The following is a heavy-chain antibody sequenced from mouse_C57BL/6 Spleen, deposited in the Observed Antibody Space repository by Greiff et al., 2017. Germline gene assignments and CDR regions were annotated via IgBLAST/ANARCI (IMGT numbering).Heavy chain of an antibody. V-gene: IGHV1-63*01. Sequence: QVQLKQSGAELVRPGTSVKMSCKASGYTFTNYWIGWAKQRPGHGLEWIGDIYPGGGYTNYNEKFKGKATLTADKSSSTAYMQFSSLTSEDSAIYYCARSIEGYARDYWGQGTSVTVSS. CDR1: GYTFTNYW. J-gene: IGHJ4*01. CDR2: IYPGGGYT. CDR3: ARSIEGYARDY.